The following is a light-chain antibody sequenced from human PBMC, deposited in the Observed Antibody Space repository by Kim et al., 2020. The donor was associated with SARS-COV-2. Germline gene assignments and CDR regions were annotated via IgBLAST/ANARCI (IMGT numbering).Light chain of an antibody. J-gene: IGKJ2*01. CDR3: RRFDNNPLYA. Sequence: IVMTQSPAPLSLSPGERATLSCRASQNLSSSFLACYQQRTGHPPRLLIYDASITATGIPDRFSGGGAATDASLTISRLEPDDVAVYYCRRFDNNPLYAFGQGTKVDIK. V-gene: IGKV3-20*01. CDR1: QNLSSSF. CDR2: DAS.